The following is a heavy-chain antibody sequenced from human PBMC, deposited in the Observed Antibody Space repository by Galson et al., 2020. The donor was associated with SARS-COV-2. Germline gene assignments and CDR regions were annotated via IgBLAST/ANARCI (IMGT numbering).Heavy chain of an antibody. D-gene: IGHD3-3*01. Sequence: SETLSLTCTVSGGSISSSSYYWGWIRQPPGKGLEWIGSIYYSGSTYYNPSHKSRVTISVDTSKNQFSLKLSSVTAADTAVYYCARHQLDFWSGSGYYYYMDVWGKGTTVTISS. CDR1: GGSISSSSYY. V-gene: IGHV4-39*01. CDR2: IYYSGST. J-gene: IGHJ6*03. CDR3: ARHQLDFWSGSGYYYYMDV.